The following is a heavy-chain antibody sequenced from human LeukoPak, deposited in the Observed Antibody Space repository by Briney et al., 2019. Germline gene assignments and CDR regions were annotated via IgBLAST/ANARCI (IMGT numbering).Heavy chain of an antibody. CDR1: GYTFTSYG. CDR3: ARDTGSSWLAYLDY. J-gene: IGHJ4*02. V-gene: IGHV1-18*01. D-gene: IGHD6-13*01. CDR2: ISAYNGNT. Sequence: ASVKASCKASGYTFTSYGISWVRQAPGQGLEWMGWISAYNGNTNYAQKLQGRVTMTTDTSTSTAYMELRSLRSDDTAVYYCARDTGSSWLAYLDYWGQGTLVTVSS.